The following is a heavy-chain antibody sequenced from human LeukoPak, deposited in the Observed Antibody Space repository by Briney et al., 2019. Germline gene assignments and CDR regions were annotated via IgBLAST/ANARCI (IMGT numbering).Heavy chain of an antibody. CDR3: ASLIAAAVTSGGEIMAFDI. Sequence: SQTLSLTCTVSGGSISSGSYYWSWIRQPPGKGLEWIGYFYHSGSTYYNPSLKSRVTISVDRSKNQFSLKLSSVTAADTAVYYCASLIAAAVTSGGEIMAFDIWGQGTMVTVSS. V-gene: IGHV4-30-2*01. CDR1: GGSISSGSYY. D-gene: IGHD6-13*01. CDR2: FYHSGST. J-gene: IGHJ3*02.